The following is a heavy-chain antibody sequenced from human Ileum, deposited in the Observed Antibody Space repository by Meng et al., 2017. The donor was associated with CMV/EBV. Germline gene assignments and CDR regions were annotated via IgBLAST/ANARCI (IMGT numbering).Heavy chain of an antibody. D-gene: IGHD4/OR15-4a*01. CDR1: GDSVSNNIDT. Sequence: SETLSLTCAISGDSVSNNIDTWNWIRQSPSRGLEWLGMTYYRSKWYSDYVVSVKSRITIIADTSKNQFYLQMNSVTPEDTAVYYCARGRSRAFDSWGQGALVTVSS. J-gene: IGHJ4*02. V-gene: IGHV6-1*01. CDR2: TYYRSKWYS. CDR3: ARGRSRAFDS.